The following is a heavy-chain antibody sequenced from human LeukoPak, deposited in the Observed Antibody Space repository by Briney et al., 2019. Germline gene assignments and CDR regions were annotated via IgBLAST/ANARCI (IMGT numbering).Heavy chain of an antibody. J-gene: IGHJ4*02. Sequence: SVKVSCKASGGTFSSYAISWVRQAPGQGLGWMGGIIPIFGTANYAQKFQGRVTITTDESTSTAYMELSSLRSEDTAVYYCARDSGSSGSVYVYWGQGTLVTVSS. CDR2: IIPIFGTA. CDR1: GGTFSSYA. V-gene: IGHV1-69*05. CDR3: ARDSGSSGSVYVY. D-gene: IGHD3-22*01.